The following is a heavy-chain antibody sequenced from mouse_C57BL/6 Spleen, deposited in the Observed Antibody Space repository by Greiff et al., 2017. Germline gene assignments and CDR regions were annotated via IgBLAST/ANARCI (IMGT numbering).Heavy chain of an antibody. CDR3: ARHEYYYGSSYEWYFYV. V-gene: IGHV1-62-2*01. D-gene: IGHD1-1*01. Sequence: QVQLQQSGAELVKPGASVKLSCKASGYTFTEYTIHWVKQRSGQGLEWIGWFYPGSGSIKYNEKFKDKATLTADKSSSTVYMELSRLTSEDSAVYFCARHEYYYGSSYEWYFYVWGTGTTVTVSS. CDR2: FYPGSGSI. CDR1: GYTFTEYT. J-gene: IGHJ1*03.